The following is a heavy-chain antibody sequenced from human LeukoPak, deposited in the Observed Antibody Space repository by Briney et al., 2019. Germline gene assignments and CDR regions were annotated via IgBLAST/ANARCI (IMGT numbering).Heavy chain of an antibody. D-gene: IGHD5-18*01. Sequence: SVKVSCKASGGTFSSYAISWVRQAPGQGLEWMGGIIPTFGTANYAQKFQGRVTITADKSTSTAYMELSSLRSEDTAVYYCARDSLGYGWFDPWGQGTLVTVSS. V-gene: IGHV1-69*06. J-gene: IGHJ5*02. CDR2: IIPTFGTA. CDR3: ARDSLGYGWFDP. CDR1: GGTFSSYA.